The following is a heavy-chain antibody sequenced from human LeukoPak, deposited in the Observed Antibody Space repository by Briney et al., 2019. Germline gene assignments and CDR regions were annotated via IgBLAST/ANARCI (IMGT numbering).Heavy chain of an antibody. J-gene: IGHJ4*02. CDR3: ARPSYGASDY. V-gene: IGHV5-51*01. Sequence: GECLKISCKGSGYSFSGYWIAWVRQMPGKGLECVGIIYPGDSDIKYSPSFQGLVTISADKSITTAYLQWSSLKASDTAMHYCARPSYGASDYWGQGTLVTVSS. CDR2: IYPGDSDI. D-gene: IGHD4-17*01. CDR1: GYSFSGYW.